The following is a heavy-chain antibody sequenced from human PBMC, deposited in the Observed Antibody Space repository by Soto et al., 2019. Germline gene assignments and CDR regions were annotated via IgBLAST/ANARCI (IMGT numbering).Heavy chain of an antibody. CDR3: ALPRGYMYGLYNCFAP. J-gene: IGHJ5*02. CDR1: GFSLTTSGVG. D-gene: IGHD5-18*01. Sequence: QITLKESGPTLVKPTQTLTLTCTFSGFSLTTSGVGVGWIRQPPGKALEWLALIYWDDDKRYSPSLTSRLTITKATSKNQVVLTMTIMDPVDTATYCCALPRGYMYGLYNCFAPWGQGTLVTVSS. CDR2: IYWDDDK. V-gene: IGHV2-5*02.